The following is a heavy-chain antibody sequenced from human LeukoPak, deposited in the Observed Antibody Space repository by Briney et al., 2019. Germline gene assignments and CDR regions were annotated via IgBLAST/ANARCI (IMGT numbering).Heavy chain of an antibody. CDR1: GFTFSSYG. J-gene: IGHJ4*02. CDR2: IRYDGSNK. V-gene: IGHV3-30*02. D-gene: IGHD6-6*01. CDR3: ARAPEYSSSSGGYFDY. Sequence: GGSLRLSCAASGFTFSSYGMHWVRQAPGKGLEWVAFIRYDGSNKYYADSVKGRFTISRDNAKNTLYLQMNSLRAEDTAVYYCARAPEYSSSSGGYFDYWGQGTLVTVSS.